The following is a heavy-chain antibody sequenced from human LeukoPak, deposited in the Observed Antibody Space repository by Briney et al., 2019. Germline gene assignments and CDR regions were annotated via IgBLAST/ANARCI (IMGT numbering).Heavy chain of an antibody. J-gene: IGHJ3*01. CDR3: ARARTLSGSYGT. CDR1: GFTFSSYS. D-gene: IGHD1-26*01. Sequence: GGSLRLSXAASGFTFSSYSMNWVRQAPGKGLEWVSSISSSSSYIYYADSVKGRFTISRDNAKNSLYLQINSLRAEDTAVYYCARARTLSGSYGTWGQGTMVTVSS. V-gene: IGHV3-21*01. CDR2: ISSSSSYI.